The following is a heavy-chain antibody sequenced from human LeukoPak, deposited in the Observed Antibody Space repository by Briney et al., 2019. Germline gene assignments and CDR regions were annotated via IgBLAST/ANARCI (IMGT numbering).Heavy chain of an antibody. Sequence: PGGSLRLSCAASGFTFSSYWMSWVRQAPGKGLEWVSAISGSGGSTYYADSVKGRFTISRDNSKNTLYLQMNSLRAEDTAVYYCAKQLGKNDAFDIWGQGTMVTVSS. V-gene: IGHV3-23*01. CDR1: GFTFSSYW. CDR2: ISGSGGST. CDR3: AKQLGKNDAFDI. D-gene: IGHD7-27*01. J-gene: IGHJ3*02.